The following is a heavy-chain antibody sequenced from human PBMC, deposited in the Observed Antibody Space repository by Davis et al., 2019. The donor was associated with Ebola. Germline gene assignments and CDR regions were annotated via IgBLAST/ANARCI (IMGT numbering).Heavy chain of an antibody. Sequence: GESLKISCAASGFTFSTYGMNWVRQAPGKGLEWVSAISGSGGSTYYADSVKGRFTISRDNSKNTLYLQMNSLRPEDTAMYYCARTTGDYYGTGWFDAWGQGTLVTVSS. V-gene: IGHV3-23*01. CDR2: ISGSGGST. CDR3: ARTTGDYYGTGWFDA. CDR1: GFTFSTYG. J-gene: IGHJ5*02. D-gene: IGHD3-10*01.